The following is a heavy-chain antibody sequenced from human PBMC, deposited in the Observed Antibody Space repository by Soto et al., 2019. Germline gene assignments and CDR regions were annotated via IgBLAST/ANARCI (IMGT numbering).Heavy chain of an antibody. CDR3: SIGSWSAETFDV. J-gene: IGHJ3*01. Sequence: QVHLAQSGAEVKKPGSSVKVSCKAAGGTFSTYTLIWVRQAPGQGLEWMGRIIPMLTVTNSAQKFQGRVTLTADKSTNTAFMELTSLRSDDTAVYYCSIGSWSAETFDVWGQGTMVTVSS. CDR2: IIPMLTVT. V-gene: IGHV1-69*02. D-gene: IGHD2-2*01. CDR1: GGTFSTYT.